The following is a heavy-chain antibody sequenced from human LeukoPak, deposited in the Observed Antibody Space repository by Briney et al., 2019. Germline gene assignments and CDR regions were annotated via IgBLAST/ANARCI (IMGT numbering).Heavy chain of an antibody. Sequence: ASVKVSCKASGYTFTSYGISWVRQAPGQGLEWMGGIIPMFGTRTYAPKFQGRVTINVDISTTTAYMELSSLRSEDTATYYCARGADWQLLEYYYYYMDVWGKGTSVTVSS. J-gene: IGHJ6*03. CDR2: IIPMFGTR. D-gene: IGHD4-23*01. V-gene: IGHV1-69*06. CDR1: GYTFTSYG. CDR3: ARGADWQLLEYYYYYMDV.